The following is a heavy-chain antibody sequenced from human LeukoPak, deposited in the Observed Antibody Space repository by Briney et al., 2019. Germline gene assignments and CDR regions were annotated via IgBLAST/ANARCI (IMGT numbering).Heavy chain of an antibody. CDR1: GYTLTELS. D-gene: IGHD2-2*01. CDR3: ATYTPNCSSTSCYGKYNWFDP. J-gene: IGHJ5*02. CDR2: FDPEDGET. V-gene: IGHV1-24*01. Sequence: ASVKVSCKVSGYTLTELSMHWVRQAPGKGLEWMGGFDPEDGETIYAQKFQGRVTMTEDTSTDTAYMELSSLRSEDTAVYYCATYTPNCSSTSCYGKYNWFDPWGQGTLVTVSS.